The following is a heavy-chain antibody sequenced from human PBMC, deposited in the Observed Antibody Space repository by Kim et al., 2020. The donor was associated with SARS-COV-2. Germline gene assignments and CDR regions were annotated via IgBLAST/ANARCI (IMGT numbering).Heavy chain of an antibody. Sequence: SETLSLACTVSGGSISSYYWSWIRQPPGKGLEWIGYIYYSGSTNYNPSLKSRVTISVDTSKNQFSLKLSSVTAADTAVYYCARDNGGELLNVMDVWGQGTTVTVSS. J-gene: IGHJ6*02. D-gene: IGHD1-26*01. V-gene: IGHV4-59*13. CDR1: GGSISSYY. CDR2: IYYSGST. CDR3: ARDNGGELLNVMDV.